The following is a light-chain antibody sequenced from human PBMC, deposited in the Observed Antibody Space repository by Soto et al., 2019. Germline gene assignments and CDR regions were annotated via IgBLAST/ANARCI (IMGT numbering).Light chain of an antibody. J-gene: IGLJ2*01. CDR3: SAYSSGATHVV. V-gene: IGLV2-14*01. CDR2: DVN. Sequence: QSALTQPASVSGSPGQSITISCTGTSSDIGGLYNYVSWYQQHPGKAPKLLIYDVNDRPSGVSDRFSGSKSGNTASLTISGLQAEYEAVYFCSAYSSGATHVVFGGGTKLTVL. CDR1: SSDIGGLYNY.